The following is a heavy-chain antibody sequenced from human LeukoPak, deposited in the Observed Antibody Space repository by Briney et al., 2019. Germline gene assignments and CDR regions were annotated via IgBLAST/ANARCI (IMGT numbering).Heavy chain of an antibody. D-gene: IGHD5-12*01. V-gene: IGHV1-8*03. CDR3: ARVKWLRSFYYYHYMDV. CDR2: MNPNSGNT. Sequence: ASVKVSCKASGYTFTSYDINWVRQATGQGLEWMGWMNPNSGNTGYAQKFQGRVTVTRNTSISTAYMELSSLRSEDTAVYYCARVKWLRSFYYYHYMDVWGKGTTVTVSS. J-gene: IGHJ6*03. CDR1: GYTFTSYD.